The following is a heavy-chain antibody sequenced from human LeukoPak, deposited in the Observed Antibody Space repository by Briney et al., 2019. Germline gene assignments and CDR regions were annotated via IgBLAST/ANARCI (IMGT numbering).Heavy chain of an antibody. D-gene: IGHD6-13*01. Sequence: ASVKVSCKASGYTFTGYYMHWVRQAPRQGLEWMGWINPNSGGTNYAQKFQGRVTMTRDTSISTAYMELSRLRSDDTAVYYCARDGIPIAAAYFDYWGQGTLVTVSS. CDR3: ARDGIPIAAAYFDY. CDR1: GYTFTGYY. V-gene: IGHV1-2*02. J-gene: IGHJ4*02. CDR2: INPNSGGT.